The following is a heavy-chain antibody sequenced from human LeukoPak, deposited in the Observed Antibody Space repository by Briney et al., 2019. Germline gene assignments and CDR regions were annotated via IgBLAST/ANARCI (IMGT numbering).Heavy chain of an antibody. CDR3: AKDKDLTKLGYFDY. CDR2: ISGSGDIT. V-gene: IGHV3-23*01. J-gene: IGHJ4*02. CDR1: GFTFNSYA. D-gene: IGHD3-3*01. Sequence: GGSLRLSCAASGFTFNSYAMSWVRQAPGKGLEWVSSISGSGDITYFGDSVKGRFTISRDKSKNTLYLQMNSLRAKDTAVYYCAKDKDLTKLGYFDYWGQGTLVTVSS.